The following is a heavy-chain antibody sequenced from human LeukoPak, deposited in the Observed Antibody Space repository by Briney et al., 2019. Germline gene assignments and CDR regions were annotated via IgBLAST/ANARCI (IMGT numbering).Heavy chain of an antibody. CDR1: GFTFSSYS. Sequence: PGGSLRLSCAASGFTFSSYSMNWVRQAPGKGLEWVSSISSSSSYIYYADSVKGRFTISRDNAKNSLYLQMNSLRAEGTAVYYCARDSPYCSGGSCYSTPGNYYYYGMDVWGQGTTVTVSS. CDR3: ARDSPYCSGGSCYSTPGNYYYYGMDV. CDR2: ISSSSSYI. J-gene: IGHJ6*02. V-gene: IGHV3-21*01. D-gene: IGHD2-15*01.